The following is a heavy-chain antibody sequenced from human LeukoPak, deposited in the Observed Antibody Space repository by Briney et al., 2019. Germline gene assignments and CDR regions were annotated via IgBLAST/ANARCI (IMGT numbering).Heavy chain of an antibody. CDR3: STGQVRES. J-gene: IGHJ4*02. CDR2: IKSKTDGGTT. CDR1: GFTFSDYY. Sequence: PGGSLRLSCAASGFTFSDYYMSWIRQAPGKGLEWVGRIKSKTDGGTTDYTALVKGRFTISRDDSKNTLYLQMNSLKTEDTAVYYCSTGQVRESWGQGTLVTVSS. V-gene: IGHV3-15*01.